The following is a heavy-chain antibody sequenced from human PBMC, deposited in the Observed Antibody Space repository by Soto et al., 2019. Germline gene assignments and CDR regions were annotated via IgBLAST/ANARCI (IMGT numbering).Heavy chain of an antibody. Sequence: SPTLSLTCAISGDSVSSNSAAWNWIRQSPSRGLEWLGRTYYRSKWYNDYAVSVKSRITIKPDTSKNQFSLQLNSVTPEATAAYYCSRDFRWARINGKYDYHYYGMDFWARGTTVTVSS. CDR3: SRDFRWARINGKYDYHYYGMDF. V-gene: IGHV6-1*01. CDR1: GDSVSSNSAA. D-gene: IGHD5-12*01. J-gene: IGHJ6*02. CDR2: TYYRSKWYN.